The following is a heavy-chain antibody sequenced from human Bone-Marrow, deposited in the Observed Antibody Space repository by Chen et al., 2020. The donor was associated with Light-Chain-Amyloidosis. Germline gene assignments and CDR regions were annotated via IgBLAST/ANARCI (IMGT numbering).Heavy chain of an antibody. Sequence: EVQLVESGGGLVKPGGSVRLSCAASGFTFSNYDMNWVRQVPGKGLEWISAVTNSSSNIYYADSVRGRFTISRDNAKNSLYLQMNSLRAEDTAMYYCASSAPDPSSWGQGTLVTVSS. CDR2: VTNSSSNI. J-gene: IGHJ5*02. CDR1: GFTFSNYD. CDR3: ASSAPDPSS. V-gene: IGHV3-21*01.